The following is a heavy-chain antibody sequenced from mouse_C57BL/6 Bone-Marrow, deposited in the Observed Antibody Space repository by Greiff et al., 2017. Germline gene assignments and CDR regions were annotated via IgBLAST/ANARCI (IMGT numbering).Heavy chain of an antibody. J-gene: IGHJ2*01. D-gene: IGHD1-1*01. CDR3: ARTITTVVATEDY. CDR2: IDPEDGET. CDR1: GFNIKDYY. V-gene: IGHV14-2*01. Sequence: EVKLMESGAELVKPGASVKLSCTASGFNIKDYYMHWVKQRTEQGLEWIGRIDPEDGETKYAPKFQGKATITADTSSNTAYLQLSSLTSEDTAVYYCARTITTVVATEDYWGQGTTLTVSS.